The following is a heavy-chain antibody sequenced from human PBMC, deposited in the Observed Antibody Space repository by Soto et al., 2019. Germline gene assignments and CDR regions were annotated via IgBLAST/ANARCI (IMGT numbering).Heavy chain of an antibody. CDR1: GGSINSGGYC. V-gene: IGHV4-31*03. CDR3: SRGILV. J-gene: IGHJ4*02. CDR2: ISYGGNT. D-gene: IGHD5-18*01. Sequence: QVQLQESGPGLVKPSQTLSLTCTVSGGSINSGGYCWRWIRQHPGKGLDWIGCISYGGNTSYIPSLKGRVTISVDTSKNQFSLKLTSVTAADTAVYYCSRGILVWGQGALITVSS.